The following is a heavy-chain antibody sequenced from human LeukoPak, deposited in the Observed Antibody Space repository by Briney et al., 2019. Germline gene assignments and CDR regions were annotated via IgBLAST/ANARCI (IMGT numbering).Heavy chain of an antibody. CDR1: GFTFSSYG. D-gene: IGHD4-17*01. J-gene: IGHJ4*02. CDR3: ARDDYGDYPPDY. V-gene: IGHV3-48*04. CDR2: ISSSGSTI. Sequence: PGRSLRLSCAASGFTFSSYGMHWIRQAPGKGLEWVSYISSSGSTIYYADSVKGRFTISRDNAKNSLYLQMNSLRAEDTAVYYCARDDYGDYPPDYWGQGTLVTVSS.